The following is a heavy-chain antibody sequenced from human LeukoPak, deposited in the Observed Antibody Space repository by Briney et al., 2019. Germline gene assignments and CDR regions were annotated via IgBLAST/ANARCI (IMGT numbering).Heavy chain of an antibody. D-gene: IGHD3-22*01. CDR2: ISSSSSYI. Sequence: PGGSLRLSCAASGFTFSSYSMNWVRQAPGKGLEWVSSISSSSSYIYYADSVKGRFTISRDNAKNSLYLQMNSLRAEDTAVYYCARVPDYYDSSGHHFYGKDVWGQGTTVTVSS. J-gene: IGHJ6*02. CDR1: GFTFSSYS. V-gene: IGHV3-21*01. CDR3: ARVPDYYDSSGHHFYGKDV.